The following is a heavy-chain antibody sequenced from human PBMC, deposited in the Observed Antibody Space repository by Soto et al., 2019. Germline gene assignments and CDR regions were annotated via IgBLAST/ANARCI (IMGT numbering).Heavy chain of an antibody. V-gene: IGHV3-23*01. D-gene: IGHD3-22*01. J-gene: IGHJ6*02. CDR1: GFTFSSYA. Sequence: PGGSLRLSCAASGFTFSSYAMSWVRQAPGKGLEWVSAISGSGGSTYYADSVKGRFTISRDNSKNTLYLQMNSLRAEDTAVYYCAKTRRSGYYYVADVDVLGIYYGMDVWGQGTTVTVSS. CDR3: AKTRRSGYYYVADVDVLGIYYGMDV. CDR2: ISGSGGST.